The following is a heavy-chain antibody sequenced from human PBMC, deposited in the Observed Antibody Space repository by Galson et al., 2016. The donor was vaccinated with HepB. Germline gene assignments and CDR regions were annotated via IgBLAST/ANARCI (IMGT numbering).Heavy chain of an antibody. V-gene: IGHV1-69*01. J-gene: IGHJ6*03. Sequence: SCKASGGTFSSYAISWVRQAPGQGLEWMGGIIPIFGTANYAQKFQGRVTITADESTSTAYMELSSLRSEDTAVYYCARDQGAAGIYYYMDVWGKGTTVTVSS. CDR1: GGTFSSYA. D-gene: IGHD6-13*01. CDR3: ARDQGAAGIYYYMDV. CDR2: IIPIFGTA.